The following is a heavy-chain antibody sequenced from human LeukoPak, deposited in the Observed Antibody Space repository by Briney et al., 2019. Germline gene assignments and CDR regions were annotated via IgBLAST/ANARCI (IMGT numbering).Heavy chain of an antibody. CDR1: GFTFSDYY. CDR3: ASGLDTAMVTGYFDY. D-gene: IGHD5-18*01. V-gene: IGHV3-11*01. CDR2: ISSSGSTI. Sequence: GGSLRLSCAASGFTFSDYYMSWIRQAPGKGLEWVSYISSSGSTIYYADSAKGRFTISRDNAKNSLYLQMNSLRAEDTAVYYCASGLDTAMVTGYFDYWGQGTLVTVSS. J-gene: IGHJ4*02.